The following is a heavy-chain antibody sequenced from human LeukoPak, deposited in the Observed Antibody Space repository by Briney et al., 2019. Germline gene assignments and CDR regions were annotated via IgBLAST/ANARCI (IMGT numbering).Heavy chain of an antibody. D-gene: IGHD3-9*01. CDR1: GGSISSGSYY. Sequence: SETLSLTCTVSGGSISSGSYYWSWIRQPAGKGLERIGRIYTSGSTNYNPSLKSRVTISVDTSKNQFSLKLSSVTAADTAVYYCAREGGPNPFLTGYYNWFDPWGQGTLVTVSS. J-gene: IGHJ5*02. CDR2: IYTSGST. V-gene: IGHV4-61*02. CDR3: AREGGPNPFLTGYYNWFDP.